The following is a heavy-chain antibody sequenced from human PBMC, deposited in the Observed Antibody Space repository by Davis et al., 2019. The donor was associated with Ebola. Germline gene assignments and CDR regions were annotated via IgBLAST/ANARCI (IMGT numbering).Heavy chain of an antibody. V-gene: IGHV3-48*02. D-gene: IGHD6-6*01. Sequence: PGGSLRLSCAASAFSFSSYSMNWVRQAPGKGLEWVSYISTSSSPIYYADSVKGRFTISRDNAKNSLYLQMNSLRDEDTAVNYCARDQGAIAARPSAFDMWGQGTMVTVSS. CDR3: ARDQGAIAARPSAFDM. CDR1: AFSFSSYS. J-gene: IGHJ3*02. CDR2: ISTSSSPI.